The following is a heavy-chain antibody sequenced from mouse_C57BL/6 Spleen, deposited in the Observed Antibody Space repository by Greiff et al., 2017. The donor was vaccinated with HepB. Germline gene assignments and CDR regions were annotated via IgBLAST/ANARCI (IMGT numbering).Heavy chain of an antibody. J-gene: IGHJ3*01. CDR1: GYAFSSYW. CDR3: AREYYGSSYWFAY. Sequence: QVHVKQSGAELVKPGASVKISCKASGYAFSSYWMNWVKQRPGKGLEWIGQIYPGDGDTNYNGKFKGKATLTADKSSSTAYMQLSSLTSEDSAVYFCAREYYGSSYWFAYWGQGTLVTVSA. CDR2: IYPGDGDT. D-gene: IGHD1-1*01. V-gene: IGHV1-80*01.